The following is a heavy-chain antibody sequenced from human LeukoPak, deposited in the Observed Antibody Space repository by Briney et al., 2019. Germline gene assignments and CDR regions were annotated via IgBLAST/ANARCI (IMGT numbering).Heavy chain of an antibody. CDR1: GYTFISYD. CDR2: IIPIFGTA. V-gene: IGHV1-69*13. Sequence: SVKVSCKASGYTFISYDINWVRQAPGQGLEWMGGIIPIFGTANYAQKFQGRVTITADESTSTAYMELSSLRSEDTAVYYCARDLTDHYYGRDYYYYMDVWGKGTTVTISS. J-gene: IGHJ6*03. D-gene: IGHD3-10*01. CDR3: ARDLTDHYYGRDYYYYMDV.